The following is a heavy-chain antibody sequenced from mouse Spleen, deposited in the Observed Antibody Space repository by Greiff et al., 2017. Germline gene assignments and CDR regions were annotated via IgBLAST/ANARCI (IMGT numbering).Heavy chain of an antibody. D-gene: IGHD4-1*01. J-gene: IGHJ3*01. V-gene: IGHV5-17*02. CDR2: ISSGSSTI. CDR3: AREGTGTTWFAY. Sequence: EVKLVESGGGLVQPGGSRKLSCAASGFTFSSFGMHWVRQAPEKGLEWVAYISSGSSTIYYADTVKGRFTISRDNPKNTLFLQMTSLRSEDTAMYYCAREGTGTTWFAYWGQGTLVTVSA. CDR1: GFTFSSFG.